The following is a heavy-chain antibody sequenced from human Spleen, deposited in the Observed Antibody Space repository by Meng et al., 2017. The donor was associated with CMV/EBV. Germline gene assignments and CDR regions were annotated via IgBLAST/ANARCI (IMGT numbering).Heavy chain of an antibody. CDR3: ALTSRHRGGWFDP. CDR2: IYYSGST. J-gene: IGHJ5*02. CDR1: GGSISGGDYY. Sequence: VSGGSISGGDYYWSWIRQPPGKGLEWIGYIYYSGSTYYNPSLKSRVTISVDTSKNQFSLKLSSVTAADTAVYYCALTSRHRGGWFDPWGQGTLVTVSS. D-gene: IGHD3-16*01. V-gene: IGHV4-30-4*08.